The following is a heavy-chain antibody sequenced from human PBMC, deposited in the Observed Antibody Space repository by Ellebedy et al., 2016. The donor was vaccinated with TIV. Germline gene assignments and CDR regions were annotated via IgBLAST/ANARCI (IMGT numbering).Heavy chain of an antibody. CDR2: IYYSGST. D-gene: IGHD2-21*02. J-gene: IGHJ4*02. CDR3: ARHGGNCGGDCYLY. V-gene: IGHV4-39*01. CDR1: GGSISSSSYY. Sequence: MPSETLSLTCTVSGGSISSSSYYWGWIRQPPGKGLEWIGSIYYSGSTYYNPSLKSRVTISVDTSKNQFSLKLNSVTAADTAVYYCARHGGNCGGDCYLYWGQGTLVTVSS.